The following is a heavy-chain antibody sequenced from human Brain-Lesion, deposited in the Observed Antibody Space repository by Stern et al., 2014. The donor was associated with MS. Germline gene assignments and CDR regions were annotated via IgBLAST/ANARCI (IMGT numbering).Heavy chain of an antibody. CDR3: ATDRDDFRSGYSAPTKGYGLDV. J-gene: IGHJ6*02. V-gene: IGHV1-24*01. CDR1: GYTLTELS. Sequence: VQLVPSGAEVRKPGASVTVSCKVSGYTLTELSMPWVRQAPGKGIEWMGGFDLGDGEKIFAQKFQGKGTMTEDTSTDTAYMELSSLRSEDTAVYYCATDRDDFRSGYSAPTKGYGLDVWGQGTTVTVTS. D-gene: IGHD3-3*01. CDR2: FDLGDGEK.